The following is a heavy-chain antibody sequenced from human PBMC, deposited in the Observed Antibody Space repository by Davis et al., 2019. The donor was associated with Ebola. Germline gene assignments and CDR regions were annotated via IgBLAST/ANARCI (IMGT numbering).Heavy chain of an antibody. J-gene: IGHJ4*02. CDR3: TQSGSRDY. CDR2: IRSKANSYAT. CDR1: ASPFMALA. Sequence: GESLKISCAASASPFMALAMHWVGQASGKGLEWVGRIRSKANSYATAYAASVKGRFTISRDDSKNTAYLQMNSLKTEDTAVYYCTQSGSRDYWGQGTLVTVSS. V-gene: IGHV3-73*01. D-gene: IGHD1-26*01.